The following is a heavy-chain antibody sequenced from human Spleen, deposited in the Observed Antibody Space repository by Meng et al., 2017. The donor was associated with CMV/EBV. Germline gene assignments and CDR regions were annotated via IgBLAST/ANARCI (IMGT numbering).Heavy chain of an antibody. CDR3: ARGAASGYYYNYYGMDV. CDR1: GFTFSDYY. V-gene: IGHV3-11*04. CDR2: ISSSGSTI. Sequence: GESLKISCAASGFTFSDYYMSWIRQAPGKGLEWVSYISSSGSTIYYADSVKGRFTISRDNAKNSLYLQMNSLRAEDTAVYYCARGAASGYYYNYYGMDVWGQGTTVTVSS. J-gene: IGHJ6*02. D-gene: IGHD3-22*01.